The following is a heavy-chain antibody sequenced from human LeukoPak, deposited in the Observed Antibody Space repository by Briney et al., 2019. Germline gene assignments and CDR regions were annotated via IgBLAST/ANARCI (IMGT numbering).Heavy chain of an antibody. CDR2: IYYSGST. CDR1: GGSISSGDYY. Sequence: SQTLSLTCTVSGGSISSGDYYWTWIRQPPGKGLEWIGYIYYSGSTSYNPSLKSRVTISVDTSKNQFSLKLGSVTAADTAVYYCARGGSGGYWGQGTLVIVSS. D-gene: IGHD2-15*01. J-gene: IGHJ4*02. V-gene: IGHV4-30-4*01. CDR3: ARGGSGGY.